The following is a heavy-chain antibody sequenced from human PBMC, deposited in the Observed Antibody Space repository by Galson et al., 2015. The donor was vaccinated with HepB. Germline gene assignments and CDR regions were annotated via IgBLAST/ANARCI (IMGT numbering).Heavy chain of an antibody. D-gene: IGHD2-15*01. J-gene: IGHJ4*02. CDR2: ISAYGGNT. V-gene: IGHV1-18*04. Sequence: SVKVSCKASGYTFTSNGISWVRQTPRQGLEWLGWISAYGGNTKYAQKYQGRITLTTDTSTTTAYMELRSLRSDDTAVYYCARDRLHSLDYWGQGTLVAVSS. CDR1: GYTFTSNG. CDR3: ARDRLHSLDY.